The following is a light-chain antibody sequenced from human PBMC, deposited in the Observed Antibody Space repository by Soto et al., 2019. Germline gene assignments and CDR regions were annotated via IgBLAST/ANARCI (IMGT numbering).Light chain of an antibody. J-gene: IGLJ1*01. V-gene: IGLV1-51*02. CDR2: ENN. Sequence: QSVLTQPPSVSAAPGQKVTISCSGSSSNIGNNYVSWYQQLPGTAPKLLIYENNKRPSGIPDRFDESNSGTSATLCITGLPPGDEADYYCGTWDSSLSYVFGTGTKLTVL. CDR3: GTWDSSLSYV. CDR1: SSNIGNNY.